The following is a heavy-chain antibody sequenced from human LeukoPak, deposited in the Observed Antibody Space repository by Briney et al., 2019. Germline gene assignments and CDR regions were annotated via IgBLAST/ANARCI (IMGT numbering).Heavy chain of an antibody. CDR2: ISAYNGNT. V-gene: IGHV1-18*01. D-gene: IGHD6-13*01. J-gene: IGHJ5*02. CDR3: ARDHSSSWYPNPQNWFDP. Sequence: ASVKVSCKASGYTFTSYGISWVRQAPGQGLEWMGWISAYNGNTNYAQKLQGRVTMTTDTSTSTAYMELRSLRSDDTAVYYCARDHSSSWYPNPQNWFDPWGQGTLVTVSS. CDR1: GYTFTSYG.